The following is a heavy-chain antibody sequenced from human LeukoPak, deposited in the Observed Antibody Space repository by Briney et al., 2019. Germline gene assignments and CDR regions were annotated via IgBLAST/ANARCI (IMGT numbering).Heavy chain of an antibody. CDR1: GFTFSSYS. CDR2: ISSSSSYI. Sequence: PGGSLRLSCAASGFTFSSYSMNWVRQAPGKGLEWVSSISSSSSYIYYADPVKGRFTISRDNAKNSLYLQMNSLRAEDTAVYYCARGAAAGQDYWGQGTLVTVSS. V-gene: IGHV3-21*01. D-gene: IGHD6-13*01. CDR3: ARGAAAGQDY. J-gene: IGHJ4*02.